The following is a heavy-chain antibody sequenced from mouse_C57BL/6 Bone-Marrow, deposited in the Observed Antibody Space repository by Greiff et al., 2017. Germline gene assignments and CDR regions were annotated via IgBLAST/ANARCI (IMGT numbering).Heavy chain of an antibody. Sequence: VQLQQSGAELVRPGASVKLSCTASGFNIKDDYMHWVKQRPEQGLEWIGWIDPENGDTEYASKFQGKATIPADTSSNTAYLQLSSLTSEDTAVYYCTTWRGDYFDYWGQGTTLTVSS. CDR2: IDPENGDT. CDR1: GFNIKDDY. CDR3: TTWRGDYFDY. V-gene: IGHV14-4*01. J-gene: IGHJ2*01.